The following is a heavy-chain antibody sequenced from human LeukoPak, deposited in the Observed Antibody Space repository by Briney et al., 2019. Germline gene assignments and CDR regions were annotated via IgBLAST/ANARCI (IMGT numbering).Heavy chain of an antibody. D-gene: IGHD2/OR15-2a*01. CDR2: ISTSSTTK. CDR3: ARSGRCSTTACSFDY. J-gene: IGHJ4*02. Sequence: GGPLRLSCAPSGFDLSDYSMNWVRQAPGKPPERISYISTSSTTKFYADSVRGRFTVYRDNAKKSLYLQMDSLRVDDTAVYYCARSGRCSTTACSFDYWGQGTLVTVSS. CDR1: GFDLSDYS. V-gene: IGHV3-48*01.